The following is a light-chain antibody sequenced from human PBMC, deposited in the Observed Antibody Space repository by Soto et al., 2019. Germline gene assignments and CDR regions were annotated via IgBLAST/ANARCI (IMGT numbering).Light chain of an antibody. CDR2: DAS. Sequence: EIVLTQSPATLSLSPGERATLSCRASQSVSSSLAWYQQKPGQAPRLLIYDASTKATGIPARFSGSGSGTDFSLTISSLEPEDFAVYYCQQRYSWPLTFGGGTKVEIK. CDR1: QSVSSS. J-gene: IGKJ4*01. CDR3: QQRYSWPLT. V-gene: IGKV3-11*01.